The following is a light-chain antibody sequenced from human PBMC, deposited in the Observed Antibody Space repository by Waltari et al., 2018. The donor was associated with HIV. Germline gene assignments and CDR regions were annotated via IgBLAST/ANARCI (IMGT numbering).Light chain of an antibody. CDR1: WSDIGSYDL. V-gene: IGLV2-23*02. CDR2: DVN. Sequence: QSALTQPASVSGSPGQSITLSCSGTWSDIGSYDLVSWYQHFPGKAPKRILYDVNPRPSGVSPRYSGSKSGNTASLVISGLQSEDEADYYCCSYAGSGTFVVFGGGTRLTV. J-gene: IGLJ3*02. CDR3: CSYAGSGTFVV.